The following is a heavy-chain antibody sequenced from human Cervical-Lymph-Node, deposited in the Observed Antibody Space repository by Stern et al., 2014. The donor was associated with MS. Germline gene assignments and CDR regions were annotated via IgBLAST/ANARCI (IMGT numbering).Heavy chain of an antibody. D-gene: IGHD1-26*01. CDR3: ARDASGSLDY. CDR1: GGSISSYY. J-gene: IGHJ4*02. Sequence: QLQESGPGLVKPSETLSLTCTVSGGSISSYYWSWIRQPPGKGLEWIGYIYYSGSTNYNPSLKSRVTISVDTSKNQFSLKLSSVTAADTAVYYCARDASGSLDYWGQGTLVTVSS. V-gene: IGHV4-59*01. CDR2: IYYSGST.